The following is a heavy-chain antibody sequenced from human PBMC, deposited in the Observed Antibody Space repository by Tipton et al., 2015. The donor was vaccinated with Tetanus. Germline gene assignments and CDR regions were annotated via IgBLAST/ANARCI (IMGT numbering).Heavy chain of an antibody. J-gene: IGHJ5*02. CDR1: GFTFSSYS. CDR2: IGSTSHYM. Sequence: SLRLSCAASGFTFSSYSMNWVRQAPGKGLEWVSSIGSTSHYMYYADSVKGRFTISRDNAKNSLYLQMDSLRGDDTGVYYCARGSSDKGAKNWLGPWGQGTLVTVSS. CDR3: ARGSSDKGAKNWLGP. V-gene: IGHV3-21*01. D-gene: IGHD6-19*01.